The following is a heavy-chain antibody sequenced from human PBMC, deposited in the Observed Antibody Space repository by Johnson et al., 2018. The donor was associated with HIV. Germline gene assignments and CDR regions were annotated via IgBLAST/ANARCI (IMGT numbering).Heavy chain of an antibody. J-gene: IGHJ3*02. Sequence: MQLVESGGGLVKPGGSLRLSCAASGFTFSNAWMSWVRQAPGKGLEWVGRIKSTTDGGTTDYAAPVKGRFTIPRDDSKNTLYLQMNNLGPEDTAVYYCAKAELIRFGELNDGFDIWGQGTMVTVSS. CDR3: AKAELIRFGELNDGFDI. V-gene: IGHV3-15*01. CDR2: IKSTTDGGTT. D-gene: IGHD3-10*01. CDR1: GFTFSNAW.